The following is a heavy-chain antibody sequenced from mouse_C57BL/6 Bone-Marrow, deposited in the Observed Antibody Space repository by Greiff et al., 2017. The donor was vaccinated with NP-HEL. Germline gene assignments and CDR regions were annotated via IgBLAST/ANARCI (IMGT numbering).Heavy chain of an antibody. V-gene: IGHV7-3*02. Sequence: DVKLVESGGGLVQPVGSLRLSCATSGFTFTDYYMSWVRQPPGKALEWLGFIRNKANGYTTEYSASVKGRFTISRDNSQSILYLQMNTLRAEDSATYYCARHYYGYYDYWGQGTTLTVSS. CDR2: IRNKANGYTT. CDR3: ARHYYGYYDY. J-gene: IGHJ2*01. CDR1: GFTFTDYY. D-gene: IGHD1-1*01.